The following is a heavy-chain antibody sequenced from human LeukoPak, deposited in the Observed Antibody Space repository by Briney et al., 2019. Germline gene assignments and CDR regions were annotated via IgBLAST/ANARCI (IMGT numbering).Heavy chain of an antibody. CDR3: ARGRRIAARIWFDP. J-gene: IGHJ5*02. Sequence: ASVKLSCKASGYTFTSYDTNWVRQATGQGLEWMGWMNPNSGNTGYAQKFQGRVTMTRNTSISTAYMELSSLRSEDTAVYYCARGRRIAARIWFDPWGQGTLVTVSS. D-gene: IGHD6-6*01. CDR1: GYTFTSYD. CDR2: MNPNSGNT. V-gene: IGHV1-8*01.